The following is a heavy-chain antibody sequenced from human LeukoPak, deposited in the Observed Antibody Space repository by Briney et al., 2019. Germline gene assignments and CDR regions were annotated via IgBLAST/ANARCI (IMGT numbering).Heavy chain of an antibody. V-gene: IGHV3-30*02. CDR2: IREDGSNK. CDR3: ARDRGYSSGWQTDY. Sequence: GGSLRLSCAASGFTFNNYGMHWVRQAPGKGLKWVAFIREDGSNKYYADSVKGRFTISRDNSKNTLFLQMNSLRAEDTAVYYCARDRGYSSGWQTDYWGQGTLVTVSS. J-gene: IGHJ4*02. D-gene: IGHD6-19*01. CDR1: GFTFNNYG.